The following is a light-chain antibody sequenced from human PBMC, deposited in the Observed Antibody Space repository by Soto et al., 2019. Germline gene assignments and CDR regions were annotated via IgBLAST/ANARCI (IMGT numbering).Light chain of an antibody. J-gene: IGLJ2*01. V-gene: IGLV1-44*01. CDR1: SSNIGDNT. CDR3: AAWDDSLNGVV. Sequence: QSVLTQPPSASGTPGQRVTISCSGSSSNIGDNTVNWYQQLPGTAPKLLIHSNNEQPSGVPDRFSGSKSGTSASLAISGLQSEDEADYYCAAWDDSLNGVVFGGGTKVTVL. CDR2: SNN.